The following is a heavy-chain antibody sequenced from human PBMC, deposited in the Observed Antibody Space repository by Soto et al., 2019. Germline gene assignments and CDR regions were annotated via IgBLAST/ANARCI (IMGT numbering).Heavy chain of an antibody. D-gene: IGHD3-10*02. V-gene: IGHV4-31*03. CDR3: ARVVDLTYYYRRGGWFDP. CDR2: IYYSGST. J-gene: IGHJ5*02. Sequence: SETLSLTCTVSGGSISGGGYYWSWIRQHPGKGLEWIGYIYYSGSTYYNPSLKSRVTISVDTSKNQFSLKLSSVTAADTAVYYCARVVDLTYYYRRGGWFDPWGQGTLVTVSS. CDR1: GGSISGGGYY.